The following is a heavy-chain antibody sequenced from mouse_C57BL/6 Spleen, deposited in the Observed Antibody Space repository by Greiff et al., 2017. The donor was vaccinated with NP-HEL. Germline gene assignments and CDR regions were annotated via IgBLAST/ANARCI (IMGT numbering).Heavy chain of an antibody. D-gene: IGHD2-10*01. CDR2: IYPGDGDT. J-gene: IGHJ4*01. CDR3: AREAYYRNYEAMDY. Sequence: QVQLQQSGAELVKPGASVKISCKASGYAFSSYWMNWVKQRPGKGLEWIGQIYPGDGDTNYNGKFKGKATLTADKSSSTAYMQLSSLTSEDSAVYFCAREAYYRNYEAMDYWGQGTSVTVSS. CDR1: GYAFSSYW. V-gene: IGHV1-80*01.